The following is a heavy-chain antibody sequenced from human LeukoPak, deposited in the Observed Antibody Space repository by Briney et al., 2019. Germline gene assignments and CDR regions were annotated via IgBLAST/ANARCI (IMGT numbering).Heavy chain of an antibody. Sequence: GGSLRLSCAASGFTFSTYWMHWVRQAPGKGLVWVSRINSDGSSTTYADSVQDRFTISRDNAKNTLYLQMNSLRADDTAVYYCARSVYSYYANWFDPWGQGTLVTVSS. CDR2: INSDGSST. V-gene: IGHV3-74*01. CDR3: ARSVYSYYANWFDP. D-gene: IGHD4-11*01. CDR1: GFTFSTYW. J-gene: IGHJ5*02.